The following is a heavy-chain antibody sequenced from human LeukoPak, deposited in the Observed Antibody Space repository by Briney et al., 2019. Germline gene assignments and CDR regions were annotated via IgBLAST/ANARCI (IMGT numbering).Heavy chain of an antibody. CDR2: ISTSGMT. J-gene: IGHJ4*02. CDR1: GDSISNYY. Sequence: SETLSLTCSASGDSISNYYWSWVRQPAGKGLEWIGRISTSGMTHYNPSLKSRVNMSLDASKNHFSLKLTSVTAADTAVYFCARSGVWENSRIVSLTTAFDYWGQGTLVTVSS. V-gene: IGHV4-4*07. CDR3: ARSGVWENSRIVSLTTAFDY. D-gene: IGHD3-16*01.